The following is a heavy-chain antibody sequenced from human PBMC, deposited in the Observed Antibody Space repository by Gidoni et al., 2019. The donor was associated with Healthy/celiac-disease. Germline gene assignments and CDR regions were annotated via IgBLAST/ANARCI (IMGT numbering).Heavy chain of an antibody. D-gene: IGHD1-26*01. Sequence: QVQLVESGGGVVQPGRSLRLSCAASGFTFSSYGMHWVRQAPGKGLEWVAVISYDGSNKYYEDAVKGRFTISRDKSKNTLYRQMNSLRAEDTAVYYCAKGRDLLGDRGFDYWGQGTLVTVSS. J-gene: IGHJ4*02. CDR3: AKGRDLLGDRGFDY. V-gene: IGHV3-30*18. CDR2: ISYDGSNK. CDR1: GFTFSSYG.